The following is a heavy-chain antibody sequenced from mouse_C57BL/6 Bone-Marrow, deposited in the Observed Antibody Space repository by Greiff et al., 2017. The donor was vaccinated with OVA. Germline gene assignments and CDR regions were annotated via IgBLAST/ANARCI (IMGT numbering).Heavy chain of an antibody. D-gene: IGHD4-1*01. Sequence: QVQLKESGADLAKPGASVKLSCKASGYTFTSYWMHWVKQRPGQGLEWIGYINPSSGYTKYNQKFKDKATLTADKSSSTAYMQLSSLTDEDSAVYYCARYWDEGYFDVWGTGTTVTVSS. J-gene: IGHJ1*03. V-gene: IGHV1-7*01. CDR1: GYTFTSYW. CDR3: ARYWDEGYFDV. CDR2: INPSSGYT.